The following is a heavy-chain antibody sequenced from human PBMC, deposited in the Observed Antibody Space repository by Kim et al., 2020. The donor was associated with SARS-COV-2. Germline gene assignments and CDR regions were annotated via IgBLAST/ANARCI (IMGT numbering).Heavy chain of an antibody. CDR3: ARAPRKRITIFGVVTHFDY. Sequence: SRVNISVDTSKNQFSLKLSSVTAADTAVYYCARAPRKRITIFGVVTHFDYWGQGTLVTVSS. D-gene: IGHD3-3*01. J-gene: IGHJ4*02. V-gene: IGHV4-31*02.